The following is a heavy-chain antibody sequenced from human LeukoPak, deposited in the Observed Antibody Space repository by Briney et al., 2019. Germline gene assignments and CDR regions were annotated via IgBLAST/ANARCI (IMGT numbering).Heavy chain of an antibody. J-gene: IGHJ4*02. Sequence: GGSLRLSCAASGFTFDSYGMSWVRQAPGKGLEWVSAITSSSGNTYYADSVKGRFTISRDNSKNTLYLQMNSLRAEDTAVYYCAKDGTGCGGDCYYDYWGQGTLVTVSS. CDR2: ITSSSGNT. D-gene: IGHD2-21*02. V-gene: IGHV3-23*01. CDR3: AKDGTGCGGDCYYDY. CDR1: GFTFDSYG.